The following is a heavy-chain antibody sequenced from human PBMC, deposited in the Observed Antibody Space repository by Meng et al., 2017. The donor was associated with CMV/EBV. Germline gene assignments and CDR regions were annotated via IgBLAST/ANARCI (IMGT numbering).Heavy chain of an antibody. V-gene: IGHV1-18*01. CDR1: GYTFTSYD. J-gene: IGHJ6*02. D-gene: IGHD2-2*01. CDR3: AREGLARHCSSTSCPRDYYYGMDV. CDR2: ISAYNGNT. Sequence: ASVKVSCKASGYTFTSYDINWVRQATGQGLEWMGWISAYNGNTNYAQKLQGRVTMTTDTSTSTAYMELRSLRSDDTAVYYCAREGLARHCSSTSCPRDYYYGMDVWGQGTTVTVSS.